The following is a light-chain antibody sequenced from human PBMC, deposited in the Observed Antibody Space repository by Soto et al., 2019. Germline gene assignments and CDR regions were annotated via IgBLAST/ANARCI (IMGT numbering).Light chain of an antibody. CDR3: QQYVTPPLT. CDR1: QSIXNPL. V-gene: IGKV3-20*01. Sequence: IVLTQSAVALSVSPGDGATLSCRASQSIXNPLLAWYQQKPGQAPRLPXYGVSSRASGIPDRLSGSGSGTDFTLPISRLEPEDFAVYYCQQYVTPPLTFGGGTKVDIK. CDR2: GVS. J-gene: IGKJ4*01.